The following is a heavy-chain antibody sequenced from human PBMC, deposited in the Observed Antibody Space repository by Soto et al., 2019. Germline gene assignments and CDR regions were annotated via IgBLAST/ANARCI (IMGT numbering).Heavy chain of an antibody. V-gene: IGHV3-53*04. J-gene: IGHJ6*03. Sequence: PGGSLRLSCAASGFTVSSNYMSWVRQAPGKGLEWVSVIYSGGSTYYADSVKGRFTISRHNSKNTLYLQMNSLRAEDTAVYYCASGEPYYDFWSGSSSYYMDVWGKGTTVTVS. CDR1: GFTVSSNY. CDR2: IYSGGST. CDR3: ASGEPYYDFWSGSSSYYMDV. D-gene: IGHD3-3*01.